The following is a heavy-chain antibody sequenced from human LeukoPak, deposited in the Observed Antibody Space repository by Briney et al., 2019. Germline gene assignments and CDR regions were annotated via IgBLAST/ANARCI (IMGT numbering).Heavy chain of an antibody. D-gene: IGHD3-16*01. CDR2: IYYSGST. V-gene: IGHV4-39*01. J-gene: IGHJ4*02. CDR3: ARRGGGEWTHDY. Sequence: PSETLSLTCTVSGGSLSSSSYYWGWIRQPPGKGLEWIGSIYYSGSTYYNPSLKSRVTISVDTSKNQFSLKLSSVTAADTAVYYCARRGGGEWTHDYWGQGTLVTVSS. CDR1: GGSLSSSSYY.